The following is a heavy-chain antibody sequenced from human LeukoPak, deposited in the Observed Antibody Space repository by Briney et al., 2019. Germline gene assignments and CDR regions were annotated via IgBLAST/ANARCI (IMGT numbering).Heavy chain of an antibody. CDR2: ISYDGSNK. CDR1: GFTFSSYG. J-gene: IGHJ3*02. D-gene: IGHD3-16*02. CDR3: AKDDIVAFDI. V-gene: IGHV3-30*18. Sequence: GGSLRLSCAASGFTFSSYGMHWVRQAPGKGLEWVAVISYDGSNKYYADSVKGRFTISRDNSKNKLYLQMNSLRAEDTAVYYCAKDDIVAFDIWGQGTMVTVSS.